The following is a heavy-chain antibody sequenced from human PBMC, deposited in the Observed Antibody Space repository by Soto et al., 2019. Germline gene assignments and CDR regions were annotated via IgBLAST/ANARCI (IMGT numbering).Heavy chain of an antibody. D-gene: IGHD4-17*01. Sequence: EVQLLESGGDLVQPGGSLRLSCAASGFTFSTYAMSWVRQAPGKGLEWVSAIGASGGDTYYAGSVKGRFTISRDNSKNTLFLQMNSLSAEDTAVYYCAKHLQPPYGDYVLHYWGQGAPVTVSS. V-gene: IGHV3-23*01. CDR3: AKHLQPPYGDYVLHY. CDR2: IGASGGDT. CDR1: GFTFSTYA. J-gene: IGHJ4*02.